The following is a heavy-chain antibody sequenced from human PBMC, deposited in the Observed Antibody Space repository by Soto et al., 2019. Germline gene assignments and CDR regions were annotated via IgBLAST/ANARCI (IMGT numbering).Heavy chain of an antibody. CDR2: ISSSSSTI. V-gene: IGHV3-48*02. CDR3: AREIMITFGGVIAPAYGMDV. CDR1: GFTFSIYS. D-gene: IGHD3-16*02. J-gene: IGHJ6*02. Sequence: GGSLRLSCAASGFTFSIYSMNWVRQAPGKGLEWVSYISSSSSTIYYADSVKGRFTISRDNAKNSLYLQMNSLRDEDTAVYYCAREIMITFGGVIAPAYGMDVWGQGTTVTVSS.